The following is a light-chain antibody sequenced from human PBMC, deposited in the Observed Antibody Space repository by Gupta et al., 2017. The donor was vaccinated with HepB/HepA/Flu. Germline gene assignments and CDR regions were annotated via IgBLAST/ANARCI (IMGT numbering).Light chain of an antibody. CDR3: QQRDSTPPT. J-gene: IGKJ1*01. CDR1: QSISSY. V-gene: IGKV1-39*01. CDR2: AAS. Sequence: DIQMTQSPSSLSASVGDRVTITCRASQSISSYLNWFQQKPGIAPKLLIYAASNLQSGVPSRFSGSGSGTNFTLTISSLQPEDFATYYCQQRDSTPPTFGQGTKVEIK.